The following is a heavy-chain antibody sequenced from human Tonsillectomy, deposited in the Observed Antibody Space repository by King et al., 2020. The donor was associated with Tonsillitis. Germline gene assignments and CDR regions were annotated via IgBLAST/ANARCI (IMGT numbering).Heavy chain of an antibody. J-gene: IGHJ6*02. CDR1: GFTFSSYA. Sequence: VQLVESGGGLVQPGGSLRLSCAASGFTFSSYAMSWVRQAPGKGLEWVSAISGSGGSTYYADSVKGRFTISRDNCKNTLYLQMNSLRAEDTAVYYCAKDNGYDSSGYYRYYYYYYGMDVWGQGTTVTVSS. D-gene: IGHD3-22*01. CDR3: AKDNGYDSSGYYRYYYYYYGMDV. CDR2: ISGSGGST. V-gene: IGHV3-23*04.